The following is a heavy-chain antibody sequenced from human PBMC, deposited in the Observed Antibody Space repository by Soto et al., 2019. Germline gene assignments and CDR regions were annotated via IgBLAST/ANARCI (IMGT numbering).Heavy chain of an antibody. CDR2: VYYSGST. J-gene: IGHJ6*04. CDR1: GDSIRSGNHY. Sequence: QVQLQESGPGLVKPSQTLSLTCTVSGDSIRSGNHYCCWLRPPPRKGLEWIGYVYYSGSTYYSPTLKSRVPIPVDTTKNQSSRKLDSVTAADAAVYDGATVDSVTVYGCLDVCGEVATGTVAS. D-gene: IGHD3-9*01. CDR3: ATVDSVTVYGCLDV. V-gene: IGHV4-30-4*01.